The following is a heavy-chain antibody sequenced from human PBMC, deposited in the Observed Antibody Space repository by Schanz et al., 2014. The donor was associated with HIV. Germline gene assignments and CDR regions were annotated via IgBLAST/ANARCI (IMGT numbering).Heavy chain of an antibody. CDR3: ATDVVWGNPTGAGY. D-gene: IGHD3-16*01. CDR2: MNPNSGNT. Sequence: QVQLVQSGAEVTKPGASVKVSCKASGYNFINYDINWVRKATGQGLEWMGWMNPNSGNTGYAQKFQGRVTMTRDTSISTAYMELSRLRSDDTAVYYCATDVVWGNPTGAGYWGQGTLVTVSS. V-gene: IGHV1-8*01. CDR1: GYNFINYD. J-gene: IGHJ4*02.